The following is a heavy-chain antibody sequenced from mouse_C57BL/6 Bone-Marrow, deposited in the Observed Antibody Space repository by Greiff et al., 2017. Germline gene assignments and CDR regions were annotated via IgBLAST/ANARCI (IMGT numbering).Heavy chain of an antibody. CDR3: AENYYDSGSGFAY. Sequence: QVQLQQSGAELMKPGASVKLSCKATGYTFTGYWIEWVKQRPGPGLEWIGGILPGGGSTNYNEKFKGKATFTADKSSNTAYMQLSSLTTEDSAIYYCAENYYDSGSGFAYWGQGTLVTVSA. D-gene: IGHD1-1*01. CDR2: ILPGGGST. CDR1: GYTFTGYW. J-gene: IGHJ3*01. V-gene: IGHV1-9*01.